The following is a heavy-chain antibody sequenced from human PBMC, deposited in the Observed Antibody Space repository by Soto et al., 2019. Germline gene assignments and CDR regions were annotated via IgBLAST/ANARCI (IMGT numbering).Heavy chain of an antibody. V-gene: IGHV4-34*01. J-gene: IGHJ6*03. CDR3: ARGGGQFYMDV. Sequence: QVQLQQWGAGLLKPSETLSLTCGVYDGSLRGYYWSWIRQPPGKGLEWIGEINHSGGTNYNPSLKSRVILSVDTSKNQFSLKLSSVTAADTAVYYCARGGGQFYMDVWGKGTTVTVSS. D-gene: IGHD2-15*01. CDR1: DGSLRGYY. CDR2: INHSGGT.